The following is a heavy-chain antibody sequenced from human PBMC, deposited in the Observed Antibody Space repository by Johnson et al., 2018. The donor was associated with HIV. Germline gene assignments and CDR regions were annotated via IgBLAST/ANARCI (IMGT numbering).Heavy chain of an antibody. CDR1: GFTFSDHY. D-gene: IGHD3-22*01. J-gene: IGHJ3*02. CDR2: TRNKANSYTT. CDR3: ARVGRVYDSSAKGGAFDI. V-gene: IGHV3-72*01. Sequence: VQLVESGGGLVQPGGSLRLSCAASGFTFSDHYMDWVRQAPGKGLEWVGRTRNKANSYTTEYAASVKGRFTISRDDSKNSLYLQMNSLKTEDTAVYYCARVGRVYDSSAKGGAFDIWGQGTMVTVSS.